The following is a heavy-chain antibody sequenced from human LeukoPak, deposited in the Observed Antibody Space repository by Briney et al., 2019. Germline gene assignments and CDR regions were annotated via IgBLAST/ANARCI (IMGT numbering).Heavy chain of an antibody. D-gene: IGHD3-16*01. V-gene: IGHV1-2*02. CDR3: ASIIRSPNGFDY. CDR2: INPNSGGT. CDR1: GYTFTGYY. J-gene: IGHJ4*02. Sequence: ASVKVSCKVSGYTFTGYYLHWVRQAPGQGLEWMGWINPNSGGTNYAQKFQGRVTMTRDTSISTAYMELGRLRSDDTAVFYCASIIRSPNGFDYWGQGTLVTVSS.